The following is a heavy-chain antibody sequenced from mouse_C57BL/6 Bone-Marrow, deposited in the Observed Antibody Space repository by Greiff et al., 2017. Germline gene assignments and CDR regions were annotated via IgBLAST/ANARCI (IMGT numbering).Heavy chain of an antibody. V-gene: IGHV1-72*01. CDR3: ARGVIRGVFAY. CDR1: GYTFTSSW. D-gene: IGHD1-1*01. Sequence: QVQLQQPGAELVKPGASVKLSCKASGYTFTSSWMHWVKQRPGRGLEWIGRIDPNSGGTKYNEKFKSKATLTVDKPANTAYMQVSSLTSEDSAVYSCARGVIRGVFAYWGQGTLVTVSA. CDR2: IDPNSGGT. J-gene: IGHJ3*01.